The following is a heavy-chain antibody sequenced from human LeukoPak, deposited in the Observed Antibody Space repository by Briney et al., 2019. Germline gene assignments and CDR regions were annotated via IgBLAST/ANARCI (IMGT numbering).Heavy chain of an antibody. V-gene: IGHV3-9*01. J-gene: IGHJ4*02. CDR3: ARSGGPFLVVPSAGDDYFDY. D-gene: IGHD2-2*01. Sequence: GRSLRLSCAASGFTFDDYAMHWVRQAPGKGLEWVSGISWNSGSIGYADSVKGRFTISRDNAKNSLYLQMNSLRAEDTALYYCARSGGPFLVVPSAGDDYFDYWGQGTLVTVSS. CDR1: GFTFDDYA. CDR2: ISWNSGSI.